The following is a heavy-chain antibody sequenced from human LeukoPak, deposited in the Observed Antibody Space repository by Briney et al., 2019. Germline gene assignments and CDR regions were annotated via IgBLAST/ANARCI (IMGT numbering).Heavy chain of an antibody. CDR1: GYTFTSYG. Sequence: EASVKVSCKASGYTFTSYGINWVRQAPGQGLEWMGWISAYNGNTNYAQKLQGRVTMTTDTSTSTAYMELRSLRSDDTAVYYCARGYCGTTSCHPFDYWGQGTLVTVCS. J-gene: IGHJ4*02. D-gene: IGHD2-2*01. CDR3: ARGYCGTTSCHPFDY. V-gene: IGHV1-18*01. CDR2: ISAYNGNT.